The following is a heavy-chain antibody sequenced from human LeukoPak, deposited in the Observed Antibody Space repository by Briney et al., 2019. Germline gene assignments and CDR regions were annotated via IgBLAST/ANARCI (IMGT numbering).Heavy chain of an antibody. V-gene: IGHV3-66*01. CDR2: IYSGGST. J-gene: IGHJ4*02. CDR3: ARDGGNPYCGGYCYGLY. Sequence: GGSLRLSCAASGFTVSSNYMSWVRQAPGKGLEWVSVIYSGGSTYYADSVKGRFTISRDNSKNTLYLQMNSLRAEDTAVYYCARDGGNPYCGGYCYGLYWGQGTLVTVSS. CDR1: GFTVSSNY. D-gene: IGHD2-21*02.